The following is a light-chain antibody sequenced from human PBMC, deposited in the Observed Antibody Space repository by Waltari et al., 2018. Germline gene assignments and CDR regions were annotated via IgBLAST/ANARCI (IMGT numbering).Light chain of an antibody. CDR1: ASDIGGYNY. Sequence: QSALTQPASVSGSPGQSITISCTGTASDIGGYNYVSWYQQHPGSAPQLLIFESNNRPSGVSARFSGSKSGNTASLTISGLQAADEAYYYCSSYTNTNTLDVFGSGTKVTVL. CDR2: ESN. J-gene: IGLJ1*01. V-gene: IGLV2-14*01. CDR3: SSYTNTNTLDV.